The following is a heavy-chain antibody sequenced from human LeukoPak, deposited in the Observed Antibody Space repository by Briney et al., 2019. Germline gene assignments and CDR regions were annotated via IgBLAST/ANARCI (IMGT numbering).Heavy chain of an antibody. J-gene: IGHJ6*02. V-gene: IGHV3-43*02. CDR1: GFTFDVYA. CDR3: AKGAYYYDSSGYYYYGMDV. CDR2: ISGDGGST. Sequence: GGSLRLSCAASGFTFDVYAMHWVRQAPGKGVECVSLISGDGGSTYYADSVKGRLTISRDNSKNSLYLQMNSLRTEDAALYYCAKGAYYYDSSGYYYYGMDVWGQGTTVTVSS. D-gene: IGHD3-22*01.